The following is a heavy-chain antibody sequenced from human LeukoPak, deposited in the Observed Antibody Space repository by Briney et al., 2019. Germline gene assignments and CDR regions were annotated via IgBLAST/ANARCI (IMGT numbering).Heavy chain of an antibody. CDR1: GFTFSSYW. CDR3: AKDAGTYYYDSSGYPEYFQH. CDR2: INSDGSST. J-gene: IGHJ1*01. Sequence: PGGPLRLSCAASGFTFSSYWMHRVRQAPGKGLVWVSRINSDGSSTSYADSVKGRFTISRDNAKNTLYLQMNSLRAEDTAVYYCAKDAGTYYYDSSGYPEYFQHWGQGTLVTVSS. D-gene: IGHD3-22*01. V-gene: IGHV3-74*01.